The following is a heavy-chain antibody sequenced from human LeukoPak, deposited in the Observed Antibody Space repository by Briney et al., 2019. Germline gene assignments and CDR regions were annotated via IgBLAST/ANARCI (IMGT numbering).Heavy chain of an antibody. Sequence: PSETLSLTCTVSGGSISSGSYYWSWIRQPAGKGLEWIGRIYTSGSTNYNPSLKSRVTISVDTSKNQFSLKLSSVTAADTAVYYCAREGGPGDIVVVPAAVYYYYYYYMDVWGKGTTVTVSS. CDR3: AREGGPGDIVVVPAAVYYYYYYYMDV. CDR1: GGSISSGSYY. D-gene: IGHD2-2*01. V-gene: IGHV4-61*02. CDR2: IYTSGST. J-gene: IGHJ6*03.